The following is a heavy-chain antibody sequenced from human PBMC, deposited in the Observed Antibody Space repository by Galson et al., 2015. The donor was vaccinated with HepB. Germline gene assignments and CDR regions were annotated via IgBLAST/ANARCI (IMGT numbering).Heavy chain of an antibody. CDR1: GITFSSYS. J-gene: IGHJ4*02. CDR3: VREFSGLYYFDY. D-gene: IGHD3-10*01. CDR2: ISSSSSTI. V-gene: IGHV3-48*01. Sequence: SLRLSCAASGITFSSYSMNWVRQAPGKGLEWVSYISSSSSTIYYADSVKGRFTISRDNSKNTLYLQMNSLRAEDTAVYYCVREFSGLYYFDYWGQGTLVTVSS.